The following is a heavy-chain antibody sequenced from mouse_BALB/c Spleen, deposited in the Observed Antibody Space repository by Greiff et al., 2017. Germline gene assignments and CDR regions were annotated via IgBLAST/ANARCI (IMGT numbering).Heavy chain of an antibody. V-gene: IGHV5-9*03. CDR1: GFTFSSYT. J-gene: IGHJ4*01. CDR2: ISSGGGNT. D-gene: IGHD2-4*01. Sequence: EVQGVESGGGLVKPGGSLKLSCAASGFTFSSYTLSWVRQTPETRLEWVATISSGGGNTYYPDSVKGRFTIARDNAKNNLYLQMSSLRSEDTALYYCARSDYDNYAMDYWGQGTSVTVSS. CDR3: ARSDYDNYAMDY.